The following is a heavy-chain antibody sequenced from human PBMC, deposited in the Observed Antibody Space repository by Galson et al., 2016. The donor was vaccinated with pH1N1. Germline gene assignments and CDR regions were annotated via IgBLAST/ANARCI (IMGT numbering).Heavy chain of an antibody. V-gene: IGHV1-18*01. CDR3: AWLSGSRWLDP. D-gene: IGHD3-10*01. CDR1: GYMFTSYG. J-gene: IGHJ5*02. Sequence: QSGAEVTEPGASVKVSCKASGYMFTSYGITWVRQAPGQGLEWMGLISGYNGNTNYAQKFRGRLTMTTDTSTTTAYMELRSLGSDDTAFYYCAWLSGSRWLDPWCQGTLVTVSS. CDR2: ISGYNGNT.